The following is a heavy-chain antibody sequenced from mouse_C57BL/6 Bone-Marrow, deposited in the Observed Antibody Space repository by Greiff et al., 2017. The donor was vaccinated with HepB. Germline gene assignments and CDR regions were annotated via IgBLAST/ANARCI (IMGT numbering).Heavy chain of an antibody. V-gene: IGHV14-4*01. J-gene: IGHJ1*03. CDR3: TTSDWYFDF. CDR1: GFNIKDDY. Sequence: EVQGVESGAELVRPGASVKLSCTASGFNIKDDYMHWVKQRPEQGLEWIGWIDPENGDTEYASKFQGKATITADTSSNTAYLQLSSLTSEDTSVYYCTTSDWYFDFWGTGTTVTVSS. CDR2: IDPENGDT.